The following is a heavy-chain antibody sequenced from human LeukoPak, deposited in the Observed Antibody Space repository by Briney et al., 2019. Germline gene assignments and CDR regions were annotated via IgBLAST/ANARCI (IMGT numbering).Heavy chain of an antibody. V-gene: IGHV3-21*01. J-gene: IGHJ4*02. CDR1: GFTFSSYS. CDR2: ISSSSSYI. CDR3: ARDLTRSRRDGYNWFDY. D-gene: IGHD5-24*01. Sequence: GGSLRLSCAASGFTFSSYSMNWVRQAPGKGLEWVSSISSSSSYIYYADSVKGRFTISRDNAKNSLYLQMNSLRAEDTAVYYCARDLTRSRRDGYNWFDYWGQGTLVTVSS.